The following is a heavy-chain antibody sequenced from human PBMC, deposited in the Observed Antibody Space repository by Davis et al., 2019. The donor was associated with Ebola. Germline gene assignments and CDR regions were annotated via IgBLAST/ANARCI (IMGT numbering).Heavy chain of an antibody. V-gene: IGHV3-7*03. D-gene: IGHD5-18*01. J-gene: IGHJ6*02. CDR1: GLIFNNYW. CDR3: AKSHPDTAMVYYYYGMDV. Sequence: GESLKISCAASGLIFNNYWMSWIRQAPGKGPEWVAIIKEDGGEKYYVDSVKGRFTISRDNAKNSLFLEMNSLRAEDTAVYYCAKSHPDTAMVYYYYGMDVWGQGTTVTVSS. CDR2: IKEDGGEK.